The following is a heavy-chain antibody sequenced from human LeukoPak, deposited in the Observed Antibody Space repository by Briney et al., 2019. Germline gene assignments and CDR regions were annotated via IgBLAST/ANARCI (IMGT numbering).Heavy chain of an antibody. D-gene: IGHD6-25*01. J-gene: IGHJ4*02. CDR1: GDSIIRGGYH. CDR3: ARDHTGSGHFDY. Sequence: SQTLSLTCTVSGDSIIRGGYHWSWIRQHPGKGLEWIGHIYNSGSPFYNTSLKSRVTISVDTSKNQFSLKLSSVTAADTAVYFCARDHTGSGHFDYWGQGTLVTVSS. CDR2: IYNSGSP. V-gene: IGHV4-31*03.